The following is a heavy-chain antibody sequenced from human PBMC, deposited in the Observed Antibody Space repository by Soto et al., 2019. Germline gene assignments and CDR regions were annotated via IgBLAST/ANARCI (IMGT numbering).Heavy chain of an antibody. CDR2: IGRTGTPT. J-gene: IGHJ4*02. V-gene: IGHV3-23*01. D-gene: IGHD6-13*01. CDR1: GLTFSDYV. Sequence: GGSLRLSCAASGLTFSDYVMSWVRQAPGRGLEWVSSIGRTGTPTSYADSVRGRFSISRDNSKSTLYLQMNGLGAEDTAVYYCAKSLPEGGTANWGQGAMVTVSS. CDR3: AKSLPEGGTAN.